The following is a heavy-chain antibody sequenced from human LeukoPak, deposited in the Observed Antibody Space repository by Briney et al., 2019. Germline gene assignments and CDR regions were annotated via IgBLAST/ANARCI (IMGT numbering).Heavy chain of an antibody. CDR2: IYYSGST. V-gene: IGHV4-59*08. D-gene: IGHD1-1*01. J-gene: IGHJ4*02. Sequence: SETLSLTCTVSGGSISSYYWSWIRQPPGKGLEWIGYIYYSGSTNYNLSLKSRVTISVDTSKNQFSLKLSSVTAADTAVYYCARRATTGAPYYFDYWGQGTLVTVSS. CDR1: GGSISSYY. CDR3: ARRATTGAPYYFDY.